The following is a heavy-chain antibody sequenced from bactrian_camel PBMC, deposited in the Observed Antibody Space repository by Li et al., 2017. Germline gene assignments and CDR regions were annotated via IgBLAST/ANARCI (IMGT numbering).Heavy chain of an antibody. CDR2: INSAGGST. J-gene: IGHJ4*01. CDR1: GFPFSNYW. V-gene: IGHV3S1*01. CDR3: AAGFSKFSY. Sequence: VQLVESGGGLVQPGGSLRLSCAASGFPFSNYWMYWVRQAPGKGLEWVSTINSAGGSTYYADSVKGRFAISRDNAKNTLYLQMNGLKPEDTAMYYCAAGFSKFSYWGQGTQVTVS.